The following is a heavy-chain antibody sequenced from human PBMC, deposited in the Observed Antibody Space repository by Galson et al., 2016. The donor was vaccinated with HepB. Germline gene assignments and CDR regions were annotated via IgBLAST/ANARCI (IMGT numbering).Heavy chain of an antibody. CDR1: GFTFSNYA. D-gene: IGHD2-21*01. V-gene: IGHV3-30*09. CDR2: ISSDGSST. J-gene: IGHJ4*02. CDR3: AREIFPSFSPVGY. Sequence: SLRLSCAASGFTFSNYAIHWVRQAPGKGLEWPSLISSDGSSTYYADSVKGRFAISRDISNNTVYLQMNSLRAEDTALYYCAREIFPSFSPVGYWGQGTLVTVSS.